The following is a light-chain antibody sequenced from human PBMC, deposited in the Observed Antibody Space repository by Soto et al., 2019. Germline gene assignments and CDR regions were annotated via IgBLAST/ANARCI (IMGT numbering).Light chain of an antibody. Sequence: QSALTQTASVSGSPGQSITMSCTGTSSDVGGYNFVSWYQQHPGKAPKLIVHEVATRLSGVSGRFSGSKSGNTAFLTISGLQAEDEAVYYCCSHSSSITWMFGGGIKVTVL. V-gene: IGLV2-14*03. CDR3: CSHSSSITWM. CDR2: EVA. J-gene: IGLJ3*02. CDR1: SSDVGGYNF.